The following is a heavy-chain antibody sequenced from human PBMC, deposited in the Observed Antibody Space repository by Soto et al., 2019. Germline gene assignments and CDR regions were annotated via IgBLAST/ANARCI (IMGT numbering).Heavy chain of an antibody. CDR3: ARDDVHCSGGRCYGVPMDV. J-gene: IGHJ6*03. V-gene: IGHV3-33*01. D-gene: IGHD2-15*01. CDR2: ILYDGSRT. CDR1: GFTFSSYG. Sequence: SLRLSCAASGFTFSSYGMHWVRQAPGKGLEGVAVILYDGSRTYYADSVKGRFTISRDNSKNTLFLQMDSLRVEDTAVYYCARDDVHCSGGRCYGVPMDVWGKGTTVTVSS.